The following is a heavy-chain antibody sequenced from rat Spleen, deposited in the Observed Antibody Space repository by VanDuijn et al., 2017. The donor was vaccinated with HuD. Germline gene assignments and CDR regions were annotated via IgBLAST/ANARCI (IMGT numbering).Heavy chain of an antibody. V-gene: IGHV5-7*01. CDR1: GFTFSDYA. D-gene: IGHD2-2*01. J-gene: IGHJ1*01. CDR3: TGGGIPWYLDF. CDR2: IIYDGSST. Sequence: EVQLVESGGGLVQPGRSLKLSCAASGFTFSDYAMAWVRQAPKKGLEWVATIIYDGSSTYYRDSVKGRFTISRDNAKSTLYLQMNSLRSEDAATYYCTGGGIPWYLDFWGPGTMVTVSS.